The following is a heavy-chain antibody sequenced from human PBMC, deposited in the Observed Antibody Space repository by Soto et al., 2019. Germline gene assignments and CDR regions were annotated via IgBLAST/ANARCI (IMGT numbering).Heavy chain of an antibody. CDR2: SYYDGAT. Sequence: QLQLQESGPGLVKPSETLSLTCTGSGGSFSSSSYYWVWVRQPPGQVLEWHGSSYYDGATYYNPSLISRAAISVYTTKSQFSLNLPSVTAADTAVDFCTRRGHTSCPTWGQGTLVTVAS. V-gene: IGHV4-39*01. CDR3: TRRGHTSCPT. CDR1: GGSFSSSSYY. J-gene: IGHJ4*02. D-gene: IGHD2-2*01.